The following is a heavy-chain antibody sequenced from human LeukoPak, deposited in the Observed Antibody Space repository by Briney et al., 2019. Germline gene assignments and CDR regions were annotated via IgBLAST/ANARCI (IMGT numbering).Heavy chain of an antibody. V-gene: IGHV1-69*06. D-gene: IGHD2-15*01. Sequence: SVKVSCKASGGTFSSYAISWVRQAPGQGLEWMGGIIPIFGTANYAQKFQGRVTITADNSTSTAYMELSRLRSDDTAVYYCARYCSGGSCYRDPNYMDVWGKGTTVTVSS. CDR3: ARYCSGGSCYRDPNYMDV. J-gene: IGHJ6*03. CDR2: IIPIFGTA. CDR1: GGTFSSYA.